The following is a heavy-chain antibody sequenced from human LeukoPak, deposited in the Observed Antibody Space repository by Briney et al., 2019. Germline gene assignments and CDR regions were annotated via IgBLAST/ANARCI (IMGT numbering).Heavy chain of an antibody. D-gene: IGHD2-15*01. CDR1: GFTFSSYW. CDR3: AREVGDIVVVVAAGYFDY. CDR2: IKQDGSEK. Sequence: GGSLRLSCAASGFTFSSYWMSWVRQAPGKGLEWVANIKQDGSEKYYVDSVKGRFTISRDNAKNSLYLQMNSLRAEDTAVYYCAREVGDIVVVVAAGYFDYWGQGTLATVSS. J-gene: IGHJ4*02. V-gene: IGHV3-7*04.